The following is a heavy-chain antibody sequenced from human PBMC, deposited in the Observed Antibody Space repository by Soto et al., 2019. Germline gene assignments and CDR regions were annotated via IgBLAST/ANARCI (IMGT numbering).Heavy chain of an antibody. V-gene: IGHV3-73*02. Sequence: EVQLVESGGGLVQPGGSLKLSCAASGFSFSDSAIHWVRQASGKGLEWVGRTRSKAHSYATAFAASVKGRFTISSDDSKNTVYLQMNSLKTEDTAVYYCTRHTVDYWGQGTLVTVSS. D-gene: IGHD4-4*01. J-gene: IGHJ4*02. CDR2: TRSKAHSYAT. CDR3: TRHTVDY. CDR1: GFSFSDSA.